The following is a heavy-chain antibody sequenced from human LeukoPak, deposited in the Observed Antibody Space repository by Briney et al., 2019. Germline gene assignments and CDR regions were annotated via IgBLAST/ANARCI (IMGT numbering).Heavy chain of an antibody. D-gene: IGHD2-15*01. J-gene: IGHJ4*02. CDR2: INWNGGST. Sequence: WIRQPPGKGLEWVSGINWNGGSTGYADSVKGRFTISRDNAKNSLYLQMNSLRAEDTALYHCARGRFEVVAAMTYYFDYWGQGTLVTVSS. V-gene: IGHV3-20*01. CDR3: ARGRFEVVAAMTYYFDY.